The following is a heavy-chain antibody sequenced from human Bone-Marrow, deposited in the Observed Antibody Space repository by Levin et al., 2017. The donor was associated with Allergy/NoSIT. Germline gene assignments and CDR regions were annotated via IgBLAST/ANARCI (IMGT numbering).Heavy chain of an antibody. CDR2: ISYNGNTT. J-gene: IGHJ3*02. D-gene: IGHD3-16*01. CDR3: ARPVYDYVWGSSTLAAFDI. CDR1: GFTFKSYG. Sequence: GGSLRLSCVASGFTFKSYGMHWVRQAPGKGLQWLSLISYNGNTTYYADSVKGRFTISRDNSMNTLYLEMNNLRVEDTAVYYCARPVYDYVWGSSTLAAFDIWGQGTMVTVSA. V-gene: IGHV3-30*03.